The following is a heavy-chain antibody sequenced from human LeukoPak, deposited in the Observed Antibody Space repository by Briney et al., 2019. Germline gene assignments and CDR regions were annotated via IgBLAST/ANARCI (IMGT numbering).Heavy chain of an antibody. V-gene: IGHV3-21*01. J-gene: IGHJ4*02. Sequence: GGSLRLSCEASGFTFSAHGMSWVRQAPGKGLEWVSSISSSSSYIYYADSVKGRFTISRDNAKNSLYLQMNSLRAEDTAVYYCARDDYGDFFPFDYWGQGTLVTVSS. CDR2: ISSSSSYI. CDR1: GFTFSAHG. CDR3: ARDDYGDFFPFDY. D-gene: IGHD4-17*01.